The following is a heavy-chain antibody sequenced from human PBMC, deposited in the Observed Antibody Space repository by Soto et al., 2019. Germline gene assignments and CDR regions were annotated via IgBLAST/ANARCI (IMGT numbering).Heavy chain of an antibody. J-gene: IGHJ3*02. CDR1: GFYFIRHG. V-gene: IGHV3-30*18. Sequence: WGSLRLSCAASGFYFIRHGIRCVRQAPGRGLEWVAVISYDGNNKDYADSVEGRLTISRDNSKNTLYLQMNSLRAEDTAVYYCANLRLFAFDIWGQGTMVTVSS. CDR3: ANLRLFAFDI. CDR2: ISYDGNNK. D-gene: IGHD3-22*01.